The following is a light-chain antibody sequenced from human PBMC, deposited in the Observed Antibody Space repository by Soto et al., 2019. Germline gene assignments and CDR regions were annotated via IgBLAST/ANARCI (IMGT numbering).Light chain of an antibody. CDR2: AAS. Sequence: IQMTQSTSSLSASVGDRVTITCRASQGIRNDLGWYQQKPGKAPKLLIHAASSLHSGVPSTFSGSGSGTDFALTISSLQPEDFATYYCHQTAANPWTFAQGTKVDIK. J-gene: IGKJ1*01. CDR1: QGIRND. V-gene: IGKV1-39*01. CDR3: HQTAANPWT.